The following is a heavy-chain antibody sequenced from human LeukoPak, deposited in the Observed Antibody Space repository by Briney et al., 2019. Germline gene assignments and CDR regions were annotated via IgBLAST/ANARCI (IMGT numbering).Heavy chain of an antibody. V-gene: IGHV3-7*03. D-gene: IGHD3-10*02. CDR3: ARDPYVSNFDY. CDR2: IKEDGSET. J-gene: IGHJ4*02. Sequence: GRSLRLSCAASGFTFSNYWMSWVRQAPGKGPEWMGNIKEDGSETYYVDSVKGRFTISRDNAQNSLYLHMHSLRVEDTAVYYCARDPYVSNFDYWGQGTLVTVSS. CDR1: GFTFSNYW.